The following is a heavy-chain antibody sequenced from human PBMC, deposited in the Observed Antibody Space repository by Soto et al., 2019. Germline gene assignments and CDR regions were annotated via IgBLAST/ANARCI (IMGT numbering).Heavy chain of an antibody. V-gene: IGHV4-39*01. CDR3: ARHYPYFDDYYHYYMDV. D-gene: IGHD1-26*01. Sequence: QLQRQDSGPGLVKPSETLYLTGTVSGGSISSSSYYWGWIRPPPGKGPESLGTIYYRGSTYYNPSLQSRVTISVDTSKNQFSLTLNSVTAADTAVYYCARHYPYFDDYYHYYMDVWGTGTTVTVSS. CDR1: GGSISSSSYY. J-gene: IGHJ6*03. CDR2: IYYRGST.